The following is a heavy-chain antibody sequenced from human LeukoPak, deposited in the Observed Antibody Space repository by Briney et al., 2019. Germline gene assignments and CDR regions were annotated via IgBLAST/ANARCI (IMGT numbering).Heavy chain of an antibody. J-gene: IGHJ6*03. CDR2: INSDGINT. CDR1: GFTFSNYR. D-gene: IGHD2-15*01. V-gene: IGHV3-74*01. Sequence: GGSLRLSCAASGFTFSNYRMHWVRQAPGKGLVWVSRINSDGINTSYADSVKGRFTISRDNAKNTLNLQMNSLRAEDTAVYYCARSVEGYCRGGSCYYYSYYMDVWGKGTTVTVSS. CDR3: ARSVEGYCRGGSCYYYSYYMDV.